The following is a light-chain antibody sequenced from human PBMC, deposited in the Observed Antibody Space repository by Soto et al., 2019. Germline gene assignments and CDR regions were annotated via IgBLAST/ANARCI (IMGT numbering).Light chain of an antibody. CDR1: SGHSSYA. Sequence: QSVLTQSPSASASLGASVKLTYTLSSGHSSYAIAWHQQQPEKGPRYLMKLNSDGSHSKGDGIPDRFSGSSSGAERYLTISSLQSEDEADYYCQTWGTGTWVFGGGTKVTVL. V-gene: IGLV4-69*01. CDR2: LNSDGSH. J-gene: IGLJ3*02. CDR3: QTWGTGTWV.